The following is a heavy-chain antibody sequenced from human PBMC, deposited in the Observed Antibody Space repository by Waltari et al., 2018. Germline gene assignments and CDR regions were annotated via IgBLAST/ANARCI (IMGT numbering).Heavy chain of an antibody. D-gene: IGHD6-6*01. CDR1: GYTFTSYY. CDR3: ARDAVPQQLVLQYYYYGMDV. Sequence: QVQLVQSGAEVKKPGASVKVSCKSSGYTFTSYYMHWVRQAPGQGLEWMGIINPRGGSTSYAQKVQGRVTMTRDTSTSTVYMELSSLRSEDTAVYYCARDAVPQQLVLQYYYYGMDVWGQGTTVTVSS. V-gene: IGHV1-46*01. J-gene: IGHJ6*02. CDR2: INPRGGST.